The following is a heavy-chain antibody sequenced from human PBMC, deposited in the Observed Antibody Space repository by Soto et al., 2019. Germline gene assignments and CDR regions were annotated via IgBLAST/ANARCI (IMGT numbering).Heavy chain of an antibody. J-gene: IGHJ4*02. Sequence: ASVKVSCKASGGTFSSYAISWVRQAPGQGLEWMGGIIPIFGTANYAQKFQGRVTITADESTSTAYMELSSLRSEDTAVYYCARDLLLLGYFDYWGQGTLVTVSS. V-gene: IGHV1-69*13. CDR1: GGTFSSYA. D-gene: IGHD2-15*01. CDR3: ARDLLLLGYFDY. CDR2: IIPIFGTA.